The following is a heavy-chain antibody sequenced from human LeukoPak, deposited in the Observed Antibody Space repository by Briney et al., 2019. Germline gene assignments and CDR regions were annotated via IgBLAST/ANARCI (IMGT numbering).Heavy chain of an antibody. CDR2: MNPNSGNT. CDR3: ARGPNKYDGGNSGSAWFDP. CDR1: VYTFTSYD. V-gene: IGHV1-8*01. D-gene: IGHD4-23*01. Sequence: ASVKVSRKASVYTFTSYDSNWVRQATGQGLGWMGWMNPNSGNTGYAQKFQGRVTMTRNTSISTAYMELSSLRSEDTAVYHCARGPNKYDGGNSGSAWFDPWGQGTLVTVSS. J-gene: IGHJ5*02.